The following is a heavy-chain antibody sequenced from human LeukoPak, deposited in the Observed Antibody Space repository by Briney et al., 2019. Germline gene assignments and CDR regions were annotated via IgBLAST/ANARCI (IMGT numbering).Heavy chain of an antibody. V-gene: IGHV3-7*01. J-gene: IGHJ3*02. D-gene: IGHD5-24*01. CDR3: ARGERWLPNSKAFDI. CDR2: IKQDGREK. Sequence: PGGSLRLSCAASRFTFSSYWMSWVRQAPGKGLEWVANIKQDGREKYYVDSVKGRFTISRDNAKNSLYLQMNSLRAEDTAVYYCARGERWLPNSKAFDIWGQGTMVTVSS. CDR1: RFTFSSYW.